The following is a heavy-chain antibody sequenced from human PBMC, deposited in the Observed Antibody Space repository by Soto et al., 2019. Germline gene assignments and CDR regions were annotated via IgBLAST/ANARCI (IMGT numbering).Heavy chain of an antibody. CDR1: GFTFSSYW. CDR2: INSDGSST. J-gene: IGHJ6*02. D-gene: IGHD4-17*01. Sequence: GGSLRLSCAASGFTFSSYWMHWVRQAPGKGLVWVSRINSDGSSTSYADSVKGRFTISRDNAKNTLYLQMNSLRAEDTAVYYCASPPVPYYYYGMDVWGQGTTVTVYS. CDR3: ASPPVPYYYYGMDV. V-gene: IGHV3-74*01.